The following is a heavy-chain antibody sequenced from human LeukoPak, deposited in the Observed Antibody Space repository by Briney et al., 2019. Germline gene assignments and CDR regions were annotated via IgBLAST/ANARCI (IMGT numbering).Heavy chain of an antibody. D-gene: IGHD4-23*01. CDR3: AKDLAYGGNSPFDY. Sequence: AGSLTCSGAVSGFTFSSYAMSWVRQAPGKGLEWVSSLSDSGGGKYYADSVKGRFTISRDNSKNTMYLQMNSLRAEDTAVYYCAKDLAYGGNSPFDYWGQGTLVTVSS. V-gene: IGHV3-23*01. J-gene: IGHJ4*02. CDR1: GFTFSSYA. CDR2: LSDSGGGK.